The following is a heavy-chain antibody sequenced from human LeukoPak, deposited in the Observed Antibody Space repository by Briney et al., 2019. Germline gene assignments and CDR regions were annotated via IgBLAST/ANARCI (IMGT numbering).Heavy chain of an antibody. Sequence: SETLSLTCTVSGGSISSYYWSWIRQPPGKGLEWIGYIYYSGSTNYNPSLKRRVTISVYTSKNQFSLNLNSVTAADTAVYYCARRGGDYLYYFDYWSQGTLVTVSS. D-gene: IGHD2-21*02. V-gene: IGHV4-59*01. CDR1: GGSISSYY. CDR2: IYYSGST. CDR3: ARRGGDYLYYFDY. J-gene: IGHJ4*02.